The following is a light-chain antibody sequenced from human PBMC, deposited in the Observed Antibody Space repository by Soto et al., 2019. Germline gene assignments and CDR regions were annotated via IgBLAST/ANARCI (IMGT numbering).Light chain of an antibody. J-gene: IGLJ2*01. CDR3: CSYADTYVE. V-gene: IGLV2-11*01. Sequence: QSPLTQPRSVSGSPGQSVAISCTGISNYIGPYNYVSWYQQHPGKAPKLIIYDVDQRPSGVPYRFSGSKSGDTASLTISGLQPDDEADYYCCSYADTYVELGGGTKLTVL. CDR2: DVD. CDR1: SNYIGPYNY.